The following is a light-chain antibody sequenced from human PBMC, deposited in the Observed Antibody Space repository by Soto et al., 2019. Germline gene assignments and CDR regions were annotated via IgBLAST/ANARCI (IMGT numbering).Light chain of an antibody. CDR2: KAS. V-gene: IGKV1-5*03. CDR1: QTISTL. Sequence: DIQMTQSPSTLSASVGDRVTITCRASQTISTLLAWYQQRPGKAPNLLIYKASSLESGVPSRFSGSGSGTECTLTISSLQPDDFATYFCQQYRTYPWTFGQGTKVEVK. J-gene: IGKJ1*01. CDR3: QQYRTYPWT.